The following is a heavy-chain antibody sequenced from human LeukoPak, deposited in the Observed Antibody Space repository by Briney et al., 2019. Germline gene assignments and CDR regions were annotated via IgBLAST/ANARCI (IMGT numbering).Heavy chain of an antibody. Sequence: PGGSLRLSCAASGFNFGSYAMNWVRQAPGKGLGLVSSISSGSSFIYYADSVKGRLTISRDNAKNSLYLQMNSLRAEDTAIYYCARDQGGERWFDPWGQGTLVTVSS. CDR3: ARDQGGERWFDP. V-gene: IGHV3-21*01. CDR1: GFNFGSYA. CDR2: ISSGSSFI. J-gene: IGHJ5*02. D-gene: IGHD3-16*01.